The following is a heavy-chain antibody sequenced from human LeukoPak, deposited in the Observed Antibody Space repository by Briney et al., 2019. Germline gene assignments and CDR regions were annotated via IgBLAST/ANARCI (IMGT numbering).Heavy chain of an antibody. Sequence: SETLCLTCTVSGGSISSYYWSWIRQPPGKGLEWIGYIYYSGSTNYNPSLKSRVTISVDTSKNQVSLKLSSVTAADTAVYYCARGNDYWGQGTLVTVSS. CDR2: IYYSGST. V-gene: IGHV4-59*08. J-gene: IGHJ4*02. CDR1: GGSISSYY. CDR3: ARGNDY.